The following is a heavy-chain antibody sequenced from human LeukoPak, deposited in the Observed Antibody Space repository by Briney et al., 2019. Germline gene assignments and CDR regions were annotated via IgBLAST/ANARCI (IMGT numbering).Heavy chain of an antibody. J-gene: IGHJ4*02. CDR2: ISSSSIYI. V-gene: IGHV3-21*04. D-gene: IGHD3-3*01. CDR1: GFTFSRHS. Sequence: PGGSLRLSCAASGFTFSRHSMNWVRQAPGKGLEWVSSISSSSIYIYYADSVKGRFTISRDNAKNSLYLQMNSLRAEDTALYYCTKEISWSGGIFDYWGQGTLVTVSS. CDR3: TKEISWSGGIFDY.